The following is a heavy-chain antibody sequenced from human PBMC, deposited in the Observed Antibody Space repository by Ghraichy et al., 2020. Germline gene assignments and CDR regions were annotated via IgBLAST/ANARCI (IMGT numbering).Heavy chain of an antibody. Sequence: SQTLSLTCTVSGGSISSYYWSWIRQPPGKGLEWIGYIYYSGSTNYNPCLKSRVTISVDTSKNQFSLKLSSVTAADTAVYYCARRGAAVGFDYWGQGTLVTVSS. CDR1: GGSISSYY. V-gene: IGHV4-59*01. CDR2: IYYSGST. CDR3: ARRGAAVGFDY. J-gene: IGHJ4*02. D-gene: IGHD6-19*01.